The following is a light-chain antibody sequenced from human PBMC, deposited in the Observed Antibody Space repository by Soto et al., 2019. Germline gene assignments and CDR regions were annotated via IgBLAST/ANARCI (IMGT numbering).Light chain of an antibody. CDR2: WAT. CDR1: ESLLYSPNNKNY. J-gene: IGKJ2*01. V-gene: IGKV4-1*01. Sequence: IVMTQSPDSQAVALGERATITCRSSESLLYSPNNKNYLAWYQQRPRQPPRLLIYWATTRESGVPDRFSGSGSGTQFRLTINSVQAEDVAVYYCQQYLITPYNFGRGTKLEIK. CDR3: QQYLITPYN.